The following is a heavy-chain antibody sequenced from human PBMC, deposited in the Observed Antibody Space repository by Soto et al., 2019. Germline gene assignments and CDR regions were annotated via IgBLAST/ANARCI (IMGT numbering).Heavy chain of an antibody. CDR3: ARDGDYYDSSGYYWRYFDY. V-gene: IGHV4-30-4*01. J-gene: IGHJ4*02. Sequence: SETLSLTCTVSGGSISSGDYYWSWIRQPPGKGLEWIGYIYYSGSTYYNPSLKSRVTISVDTSKNQFSLKLSSVTAADTAVYYCARDGDYYDSSGYYWRYFDYWGQGTLVTVSS. CDR1: GGSISSGDYY. CDR2: IYYSGST. D-gene: IGHD3-22*01.